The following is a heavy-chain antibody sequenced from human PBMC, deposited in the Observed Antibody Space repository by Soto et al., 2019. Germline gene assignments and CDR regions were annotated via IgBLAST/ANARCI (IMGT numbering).Heavy chain of an antibody. Sequence: QVQLVQSGAEVKKPGSSVNVSCKASGGTFSSYAISWVRQAPGQGPEWMGGILPIFGTSNYAQKFQGRVTMSADVSTSPDYMALSSLRSEDTAVYFCASGIDGGGCTLAVLASWGQGTLVTVPS. CDR1: GGTFSSYA. J-gene: IGHJ5*02. CDR3: ASGIDGGGCTLAVLAS. D-gene: IGHD2-15*01. V-gene: IGHV1-69*12. CDR2: ILPIFGTS.